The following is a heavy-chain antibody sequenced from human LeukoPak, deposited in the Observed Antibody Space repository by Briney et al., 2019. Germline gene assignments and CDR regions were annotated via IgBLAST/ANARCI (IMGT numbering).Heavy chain of an antibody. CDR1: GGSFSGYY. CDR2: INHSGST. CDR3: ARVTPPTVDTAMPLEASGIYY. J-gene: IGHJ4*02. V-gene: IGHV4-34*01. D-gene: IGHD5-18*01. Sequence: SETLSLTCAVYGGSFSGYYWSWIRQPPGKGLEWIGEINHSGSTNYNPSLKSRVTLSVDTSKNQFSLKLSSVTAADTAVYYCARVTPPTVDTAMPLEASGIYYWGQGTLVTVSS.